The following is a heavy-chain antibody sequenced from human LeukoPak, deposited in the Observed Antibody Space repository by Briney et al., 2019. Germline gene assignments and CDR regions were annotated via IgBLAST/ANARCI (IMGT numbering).Heavy chain of an antibody. V-gene: IGHV3-33*01. J-gene: IGHJ4*02. Sequence: TGGPLRLSCAASGFTFSSYGIHWVRQAPGKGLERVAVIWYDGSNKYYADSVKGRFTISRDNSKNTLYLQMNSLRVEDTAVYYCARDGDSAVASRVFDYWGQGTLVTVSS. CDR3: ARDGDSAVASRVFDY. D-gene: IGHD5-18*01. CDR1: GFTFSSYG. CDR2: IWYDGSNK.